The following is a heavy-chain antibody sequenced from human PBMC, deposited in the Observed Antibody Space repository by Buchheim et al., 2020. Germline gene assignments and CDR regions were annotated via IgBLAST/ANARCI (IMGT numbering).Heavy chain of an antibody. V-gene: IGHV3-72*01. CDR2: TGNKANYYSK. Sequence: EVQLVESGGGLVQPGGSLRLSCAASGFNFSDHYMDWVRQVPGKGLEWVGRTGNKANYYSKQSAASVKSRFTISRDDSMNSVFLQMNSLKSEDTGVYYCARGYYDSSGAQGMEYWGQGAL. D-gene: IGHD3-22*01. CDR3: ARGYYDSSGAQGMEY. CDR1: GFNFSDHY. J-gene: IGHJ4*02.